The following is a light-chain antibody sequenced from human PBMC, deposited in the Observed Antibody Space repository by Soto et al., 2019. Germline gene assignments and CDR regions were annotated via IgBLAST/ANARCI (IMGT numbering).Light chain of an antibody. J-gene: IGKJ5*01. CDR2: DAS. CDR3: QQYGSSPIT. CDR1: QSVSSE. Sequence: VITQAPASLSVSPGESSTPSCRASQSVSSELAWYQQKPGQAPRLLIYDASNRATGIPDRFSGTKSGTDFTLTIRRLEPEDAAVYYCQQYGSSPITLGQGTLLEIK. V-gene: IGKV3-20*01.